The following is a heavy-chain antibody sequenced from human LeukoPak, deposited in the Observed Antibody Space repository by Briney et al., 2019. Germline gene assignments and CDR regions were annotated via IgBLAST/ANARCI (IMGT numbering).Heavy chain of an antibody. CDR3: ARAHVLPSNYYLYYYYYMDV. Sequence: SETLSLTCTVSGGSISSYYWSWIRQPPGKGLEWIGYIYYSGSTNYNPSLKSRVTISVDTSKNQFSLKLSSVTAADTAVYYCARAHVLPSNYYLYYYYYMDVWGKGTTVTVSS. D-gene: IGHD4-11*01. V-gene: IGHV4-59*01. CDR2: IYYSGST. J-gene: IGHJ6*03. CDR1: GGSISSYY.